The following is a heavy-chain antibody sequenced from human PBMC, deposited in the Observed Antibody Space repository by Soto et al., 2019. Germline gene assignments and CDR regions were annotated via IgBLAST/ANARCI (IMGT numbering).Heavy chain of an antibody. CDR2: IYYTGST. V-gene: IGHV4-31*03. D-gene: IGHD2-15*01. Sequence: QVQLQESGPGLVKPSQTLSLTCTVSGGSISSGDYYWSWIRQHPGKGLEWIGYIYYTGSTYYNPSLKSRVTLSVDTSKNQFSLKLSSVTAADTAVYYCARVVAPTHNDYWGQGTLVTVSS. CDR1: GGSISSGDYY. J-gene: IGHJ4*02. CDR3: ARVVAPTHNDY.